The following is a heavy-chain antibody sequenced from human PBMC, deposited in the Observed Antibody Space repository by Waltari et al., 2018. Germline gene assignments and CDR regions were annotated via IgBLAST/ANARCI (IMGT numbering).Heavy chain of an antibody. Sequence: QVPLQESGPGLVTPSETLSLTCTVSGGSISSYYWSWIRQPPGKGLEWIGYIYYSGSTNYNPSLKSRVTISVDTSKNQFSLKLSSETAADTAVYYCAREAVVIPCFDYWGQGTLVTVSS. CDR2: IYYSGST. D-gene: IGHD2-21*01. J-gene: IGHJ4*02. CDR1: GGSISSYY. V-gene: IGHV4-59*01. CDR3: AREAVVIPCFDY.